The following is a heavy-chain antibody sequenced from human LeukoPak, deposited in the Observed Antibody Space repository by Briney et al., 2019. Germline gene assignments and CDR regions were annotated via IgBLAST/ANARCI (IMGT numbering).Heavy chain of an antibody. V-gene: IGHV3-7*03. CDR1: GFTFSRYW. D-gene: IGHD7-27*01. Sequence: GGSLRLSCVASGFTFSRYWMSWARQAPGKGLQWVANIKEDGSEKYYVDSVKGRFTISRDNAKNSLYLHMISLRAEDTAVYYCARTGDSHYWGQRTLVTVSS. CDR2: IKEDGSEK. CDR3: ARTGDSHY. J-gene: IGHJ4*02.